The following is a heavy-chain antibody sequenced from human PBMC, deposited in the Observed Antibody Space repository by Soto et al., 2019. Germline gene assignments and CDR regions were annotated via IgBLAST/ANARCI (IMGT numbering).Heavy chain of an antibody. CDR1: GFSFSNYA. CDR3: TRDPYGGSRYYFDS. J-gene: IGHJ4*02. CDR2: IWYDGSNK. V-gene: IGHV3-33*01. Sequence: GGSLRLSCAASGFSFSNYAMHWVRQAPGKGLEWVAVIWYDGSNKYYADSVKGRFTISKDNSQTTVYLQMNSLRAEDSAVYYCTRDPYGGSRYYFDSWGQGTLVTVSS. D-gene: IGHD1-26*01.